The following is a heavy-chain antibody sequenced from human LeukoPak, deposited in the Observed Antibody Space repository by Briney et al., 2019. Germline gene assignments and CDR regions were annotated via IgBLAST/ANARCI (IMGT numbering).Heavy chain of an antibody. D-gene: IGHD3-22*01. V-gene: IGHV3-9*01. Sequence: GGSLRLSCAASGFDFEDYAMHWVRQAPGKGLEWVSGITWNRDNIGYGDSVKGRFTISRDNVKNVLYLQMTSLRPEDTALYYCAKDLSSAITSALVLDVWGQGTTVIVSS. CDR2: ITWNRDNI. J-gene: IGHJ6*02. CDR1: GFDFEDYA. CDR3: AKDLSSAITSALVLDV.